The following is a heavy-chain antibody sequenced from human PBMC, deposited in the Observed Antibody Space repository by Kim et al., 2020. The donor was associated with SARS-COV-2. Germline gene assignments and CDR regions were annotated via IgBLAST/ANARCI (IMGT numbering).Heavy chain of an antibody. J-gene: IGHJ4*02. Sequence: GGSLRLSCAASGFSSSSYSMNWVRQAPGKGLEWISYIVSSSKTIRHADSVKGRVTISRDTVKNSPYLQMNSLRDEDTAVNYCAGDRAWAFESWGQGTLFT. CDR1: GFSSSSYS. V-gene: IGHV3-48*02. D-gene: IGHD3-10*01. CDR2: IVSSSKTI. CDR3: AGDRAWAFES.